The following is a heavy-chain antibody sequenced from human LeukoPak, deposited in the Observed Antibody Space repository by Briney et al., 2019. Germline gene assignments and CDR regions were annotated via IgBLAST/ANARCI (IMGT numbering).Heavy chain of an antibody. V-gene: IGHV4-38-2*01. J-gene: IGHJ6*03. D-gene: IGHD2-15*01. Sequence: SETLSLTCAVSGYSISSGYYWGWIRQPPGKGLEWIGSIYHSGSTYYNPSLKSRVTISVGTSKNQFSLKLSSATAADTAVYYCARYVSVAGRYYYMDVWGKGTTVTVSS. CDR2: IYHSGST. CDR3: ARYVSVAGRYYYMDV. CDR1: GYSISSGYY.